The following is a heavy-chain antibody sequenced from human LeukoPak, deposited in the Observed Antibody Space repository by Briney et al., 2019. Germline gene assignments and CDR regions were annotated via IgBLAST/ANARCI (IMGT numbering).Heavy chain of an antibody. CDR2: INPNSGGT. D-gene: IGHD5-12*01. J-gene: IGHJ4*02. Sequence: ASVKVSCKASGYTFTGYYMHWVRQAPGQGLEWMGRINPNSGGTNYAQKFQGRVTMTRDTSISTACMELSRLRSDDTAVYYCARDLAGLLQRQYSVATITGGNDYWGQGTLVTVSS. CDR3: ARDLAGLLQRQYSVATITGGNDY. V-gene: IGHV1-2*06. CDR1: GYTFTGYY.